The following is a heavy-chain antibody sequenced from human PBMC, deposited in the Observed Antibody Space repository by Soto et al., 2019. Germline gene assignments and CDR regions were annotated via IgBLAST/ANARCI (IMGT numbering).Heavy chain of an antibody. CDR3: ARGRGIVVVPAARSFAY. CDR1: GGSFSGYY. Sequence: QVQLQQWGAGLLKPSETLSLTCAGYGGSFSGYYWSWIRQPPGKGLAWIGEINHIGSTNYNPSLKSRVPISADTPKNQFSLKLSSVTAADTAVYYCARGRGIVVVPAARSFAYWGQGTLVTVSS. V-gene: IGHV4-34*01. D-gene: IGHD2-2*01. CDR2: INHIGST. J-gene: IGHJ4*02.